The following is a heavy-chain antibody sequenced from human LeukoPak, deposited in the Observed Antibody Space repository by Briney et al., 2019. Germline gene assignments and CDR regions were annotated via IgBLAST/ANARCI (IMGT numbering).Heavy chain of an antibody. D-gene: IGHD1-26*01. Sequence: SQTLSLTCTVSGGSISSGAFYWSWIRQHPGKGLEWIGYIYYSGSTYYNPSLKSRVTISVDTSKNQFSLKLSSVTAADTAVYYCARLVGSEWELPNFDYWGQGTLVTVSS. CDR3: ARLVGSEWELPNFDY. J-gene: IGHJ4*02. CDR2: IYYSGST. CDR1: GGSISSGAFY. V-gene: IGHV4-31*03.